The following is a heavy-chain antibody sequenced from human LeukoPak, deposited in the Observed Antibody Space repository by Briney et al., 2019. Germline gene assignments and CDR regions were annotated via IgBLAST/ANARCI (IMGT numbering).Heavy chain of an antibody. CDR3: AREYYYDSSGYYYWYFDL. D-gene: IGHD3-22*01. V-gene: IGHV4-34*01. CDR1: GGSFSGYY. Sequence: SETLSLTCAVYGGSFSGYYWSWIRQPPGKGLEWIGEINHSGSTNYNPSLKSRVTISVDTSKNQFSLKLSSVTAADTAVYYCAREYYYDSSGYYYWYFDLWGRGTLVTVSS. CDR2: INHSGST. J-gene: IGHJ2*01.